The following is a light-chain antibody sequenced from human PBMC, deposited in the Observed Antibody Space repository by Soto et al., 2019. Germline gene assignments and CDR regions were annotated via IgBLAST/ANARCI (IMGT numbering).Light chain of an antibody. Sequence: QSALTQPASVAGSPGQSITISCTGTSNEIGGYNYVSWYQHHPGEAPKLIIYEVSNRPSGVYNRFSGSKSDNTPSLTITGLQAEDEASYCCSSYTITHIPVIFGGGTHLTV. J-gene: IGLJ2*01. CDR3: SSYTITHIPVI. CDR2: EVS. V-gene: IGLV2-14*01. CDR1: SNEIGGYNY.